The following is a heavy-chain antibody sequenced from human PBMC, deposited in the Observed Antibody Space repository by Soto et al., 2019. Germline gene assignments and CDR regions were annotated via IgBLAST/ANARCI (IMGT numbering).Heavy chain of an antibody. CDR2: ISGSGGST. D-gene: IGHD2-2*01. Sequence: GGSLRLSCAASGFTFSSYAMSWVRQAPGKGLEWVSAISGSGGSTYYSDSVKGRFTISRDNTKNTLYLQMNSLRAEDTAVYYCAKDRWGDAGEDIVVVPVAFDYWGQGTLVTVSS. V-gene: IGHV3-23*01. CDR1: GFTFSSYA. J-gene: IGHJ4*02. CDR3: AKDRWGDAGEDIVVVPVAFDY.